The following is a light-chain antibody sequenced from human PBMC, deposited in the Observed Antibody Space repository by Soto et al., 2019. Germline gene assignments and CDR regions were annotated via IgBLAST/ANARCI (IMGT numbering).Light chain of an antibody. CDR2: AAS. J-gene: IGKJ1*01. V-gene: IGKV1-17*01. Sequence: DIQMTQSPSSLSASVGDRVTITCRASQGIRTDLGWYQQKPGKAPKRLIYAASSLQSGVPSRFSGSGSGTEFTLTISRLQPEDFATYYCLQHNSYPLAFGQGTKVDIK. CDR3: LQHNSYPLA. CDR1: QGIRTD.